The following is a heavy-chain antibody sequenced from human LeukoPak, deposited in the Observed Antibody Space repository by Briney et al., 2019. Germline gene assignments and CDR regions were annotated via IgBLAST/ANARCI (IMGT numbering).Heavy chain of an antibody. J-gene: IGHJ4*02. V-gene: IGHV4-31*03. CDR2: IYDSGSA. CDR1: GGSITSGGYY. CDR3: ARAEGLSSSSSYFFDF. Sequence: SETLSLTCTVSGGSITSGGYYWSWLRQHPGKGPEWIGYIYDSGSAHYNPSRKSRVTISVDASKTQFSLSLSALTAADTAVYYCARAEGLSSSSSYFFDFWGQGALVTVSP. D-gene: IGHD6-6*01.